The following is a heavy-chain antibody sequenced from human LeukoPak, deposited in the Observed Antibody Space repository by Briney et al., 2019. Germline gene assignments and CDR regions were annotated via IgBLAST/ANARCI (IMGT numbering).Heavy chain of an antibody. CDR2: IIPIFGTA. CDR1: GGTFSSYA. Sequence: ASVKVSCKASGGTFSSYAISWVRQAPGQGLEWMGGIIPIFGTANYAQKLQGRVTMTTDTSTSTAYMELRSLRSDDTAVYYCARELYSSSWDFPRWFDPWGQGTLVTVSS. D-gene: IGHD6-13*01. J-gene: IGHJ5*02. CDR3: ARELYSSSWDFPRWFDP. V-gene: IGHV1-69*05.